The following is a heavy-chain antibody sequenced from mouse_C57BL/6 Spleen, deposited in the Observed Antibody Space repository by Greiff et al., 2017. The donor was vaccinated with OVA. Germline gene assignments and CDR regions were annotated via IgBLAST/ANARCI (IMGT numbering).Heavy chain of an antibody. V-gene: IGHV1-69*01. Sequence: QVQLQQPGAELVMPGASVKLSCKASGYTFTSYWMHWVKQRPGQGLEWIGEIDPSDSYTNYNQKFKGKSTLTVDKSSSTAYMQLSSLTSEDTAVYYCARRGAHYDYYFDDWGQGTTLTVSS. CDR1: GYTFTSYW. CDR2: IDPSDSYT. CDR3: ARRGAHYDYYFDD. J-gene: IGHJ2*01. D-gene: IGHD2-4*01.